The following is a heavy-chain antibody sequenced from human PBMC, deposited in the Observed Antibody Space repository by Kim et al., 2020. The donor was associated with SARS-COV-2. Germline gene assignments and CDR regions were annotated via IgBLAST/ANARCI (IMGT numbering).Heavy chain of an antibody. J-gene: IGHJ1*01. CDR2: IDPSDSYT. CDR1: GYSFTSYW. Sequence: VESLKISCKGSGYSFTSYWISWVRQMPGKGLEWMGRIDPSDSYTNYSPSFQGHVTISADKSISTAYLQWSSLKASDTAMYYCARHFSVSQYFQHWGQGTLVTVSS. CDR3: ARHFSVSQYFQH. D-gene: IGHD3-3*02. V-gene: IGHV5-10-1*01.